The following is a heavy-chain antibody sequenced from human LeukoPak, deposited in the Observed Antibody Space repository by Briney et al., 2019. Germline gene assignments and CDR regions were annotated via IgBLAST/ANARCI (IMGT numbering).Heavy chain of an antibody. D-gene: IGHD3-10*01. V-gene: IGHV5-51*01. CDR1: GYSFTSYW. Sequence: GESLKISCKGSGYSFTSYWSGWVRQMPGKGLEWMGIIYPSDSDTRYSPSFQGQVTISADKSISTAYLQWSSLKASDTAMYYCARTMVRGVITSSFDFWGQGTLVTVSS. CDR3: ARTMVRGVITSSFDF. J-gene: IGHJ4*02. CDR2: IYPSDSDT.